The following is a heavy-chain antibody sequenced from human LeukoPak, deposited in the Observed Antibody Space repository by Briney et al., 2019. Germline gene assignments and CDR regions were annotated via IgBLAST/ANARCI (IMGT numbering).Heavy chain of an antibody. J-gene: IGHJ4*02. V-gene: IGHV3-30*18. CDR3: AKERYRKGEIFDY. Sequence: PGRSLRRSCAASGFTFTFSSYGMHWVRQAPGKGLEWVAFISYDGSNKYYADSVKGRFTISRDNSKNTLYLQMNSLRAEDTAVYYCAKERYRKGEIFDYWGQGTLVTVSS. CDR1: GFTFTFSSYG. CDR2: ISYDGSNK. D-gene: IGHD5-18*01.